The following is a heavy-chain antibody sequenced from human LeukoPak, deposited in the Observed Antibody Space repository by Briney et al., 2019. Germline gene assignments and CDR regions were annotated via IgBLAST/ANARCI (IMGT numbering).Heavy chain of an antibody. V-gene: IGHV4-39*07. CDR3: ARDSSDYYDSSGYYPY. Sequence: PSETLSLTCTVSGGSISSGGYYWSWIRQPPGKGLEWIGSIYYSGSTYYNPSLKSRVTISVDTSKNQFSLKLSSVTAADTAVYYCARDSSDYYDSSGYYPYWGQGTLVTVSS. J-gene: IGHJ4*02. CDR1: GGSISSGGYY. CDR2: IYYSGST. D-gene: IGHD3-22*01.